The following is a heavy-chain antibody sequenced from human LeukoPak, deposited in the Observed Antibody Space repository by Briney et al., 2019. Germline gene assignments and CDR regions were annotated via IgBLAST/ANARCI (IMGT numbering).Heavy chain of an antibody. D-gene: IGHD4-17*01. J-gene: IGHJ4*02. CDR2: INHSGST. CDR3: ARRMTVTVSFDY. V-gene: IGHV4-34*01. CDR1: GGSFSGYY. Sequence: PSETLSLTCAVYGGSFSGYYWSWIRQPPGKGLEWIGEINHSGSTYYNPSLKSRVTISVDTSKNQFSLKLSSVTAADTAVYYCARRMTVTVSFDYWGQGTLVTVSS.